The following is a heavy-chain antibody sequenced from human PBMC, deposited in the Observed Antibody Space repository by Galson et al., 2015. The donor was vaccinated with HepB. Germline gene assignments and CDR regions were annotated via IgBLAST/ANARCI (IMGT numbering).Heavy chain of an antibody. D-gene: IGHD6-19*01. CDR2: ISSSSSTI. V-gene: IGHV3-48*01. Sequence: SLRLSCAASGFTFSSYAMNWVRQAPGKGLEWVSYISSSSSTIYYADSVKGRFTISRDNAKNSLYLQMNSLRAEDTAVYYCARGGMGGGWYGGDAFDIWGQGTMVTVSS. J-gene: IGHJ3*02. CDR1: GFTFSSYA. CDR3: ARGGMGGGWYGGDAFDI.